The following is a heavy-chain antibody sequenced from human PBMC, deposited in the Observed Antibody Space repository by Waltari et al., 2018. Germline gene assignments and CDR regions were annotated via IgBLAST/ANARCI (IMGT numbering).Heavy chain of an antibody. Sequence: QVQLVQSGAEVKKPGSSVKVSCKASGGTFSSYAISWVRQAPGQGLEWMGGSIPSLGTANYAQKFQGRVTITADEATSTAYMELSSLRSEDTAVYYCATKSQYYYYYMDVWGKGTTVTISS. CDR1: GGTFSSYA. J-gene: IGHJ6*03. CDR2: SIPSLGTA. V-gene: IGHV1-69*12. CDR3: ATKSQYYYYYMDV.